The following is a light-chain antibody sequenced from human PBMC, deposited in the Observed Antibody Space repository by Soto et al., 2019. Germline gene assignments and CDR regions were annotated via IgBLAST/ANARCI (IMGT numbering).Light chain of an antibody. Sequence: QSALTQPASVSGSPGQSITISCTGTSSDVGGYNYVSWFQQHPGKAPKLMIYEVNNRPSGVSNRFSGSKSGNTASLTISGLQAEDEADYYCSSYTSTYTVIFGGGTKVTVL. CDR3: SSYTSTYTVI. J-gene: IGLJ2*01. CDR1: SSDVGGYNY. V-gene: IGLV2-14*01. CDR2: EVN.